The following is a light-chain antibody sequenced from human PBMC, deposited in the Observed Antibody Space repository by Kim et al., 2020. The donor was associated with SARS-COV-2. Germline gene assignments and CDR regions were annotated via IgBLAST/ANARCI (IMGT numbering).Light chain of an antibody. CDR2: DAS. CDR1: QGISSW. V-gene: IGKV1-12*01. Sequence: SSVGDRVTSTCRASQGISSWLAWYQQKPGKAPKLLIYDASSIQSGVPSRFSGSGSGTEFSLTISRLQPEDFATYYCQQVNSFPLTFGGGTKVDIK. CDR3: QQVNSFPLT. J-gene: IGKJ4*01.